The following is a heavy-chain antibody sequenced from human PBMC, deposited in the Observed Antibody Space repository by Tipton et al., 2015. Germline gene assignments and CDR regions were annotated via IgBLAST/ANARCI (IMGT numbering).Heavy chain of an antibody. CDR1: GDSISSLNW. Sequence: TLSLTCSVSGDSISSLNWWTWVRQPPGKGLEWIGHIYYSGSTNYNPSLKSRVTMSVDTSKNQFSLKLTSVTAADTAVYYCATAYYFDSRAAYYFDNWGQGTLVTVSS. CDR2: IYYSGST. CDR3: ATAYYFDSRAAYYFDN. V-gene: IGHV4-4*02. J-gene: IGHJ4*02. D-gene: IGHD3-22*01.